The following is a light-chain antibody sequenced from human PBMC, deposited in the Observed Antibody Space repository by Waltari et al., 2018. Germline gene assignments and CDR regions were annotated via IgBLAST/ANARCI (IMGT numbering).Light chain of an antibody. V-gene: IGKV3-11*01. J-gene: IGKJ5*01. Sequence: EIVLTQSPATLSLSPGERATLSCRASQSVSSYLAWYQQKPGPAPRRLIYDASNRATGIPARFSGSGSGTDFTLTISSLEPEDFAVYYCQQRSNWLITFGQGTRLEIK. CDR1: QSVSSY. CDR3: QQRSNWLIT. CDR2: DAS.